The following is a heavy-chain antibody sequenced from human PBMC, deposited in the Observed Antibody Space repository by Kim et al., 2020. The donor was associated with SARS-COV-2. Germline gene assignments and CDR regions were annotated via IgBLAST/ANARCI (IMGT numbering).Heavy chain of an antibody. J-gene: IGHJ4*02. D-gene: IGHD6-19*01. Sequence: DYAGSVKKRITINQDTSKNQFSLQLNSMTPEDKAVYYCARARQGGWFFDYWGQGTLVTVSS. CDR3: ARARQGGWFFDY. V-gene: IGHV6-1*01.